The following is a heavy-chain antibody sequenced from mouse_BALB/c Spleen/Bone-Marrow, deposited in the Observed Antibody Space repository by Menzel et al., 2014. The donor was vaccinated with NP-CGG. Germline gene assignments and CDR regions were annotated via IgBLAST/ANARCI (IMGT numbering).Heavy chain of an antibody. CDR3: AGFYYRYDEAFGY. V-gene: IGHV4-1*02. Sequence: EVQLQESGGGLVQPGGSLQLSCAASGFDFSRYWMNWVRRTPGKGLAWIGEINPDSSTINYTPSLKDKFFISRDNAKNTLYLQMSKVRSEDTALHYCAGFYYRYDEAFGYWGQGTLVTVSA. CDR1: GFDFSRYW. CDR2: INPDSSTI. D-gene: IGHD2-14*01. J-gene: IGHJ3*01.